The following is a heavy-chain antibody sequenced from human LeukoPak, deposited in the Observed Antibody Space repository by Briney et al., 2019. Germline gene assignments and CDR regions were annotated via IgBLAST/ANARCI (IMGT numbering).Heavy chain of an antibody. J-gene: IGHJ4*02. CDR1: GFTFTSSA. Sequence: ASVKVSCKASGFTFTSSAVQWVRQARGQRLEWIGWIVVGSGNTNYAQKFQERVTITRDMSTSTAHMELSSLRSEDTAVYYCAAGSYLSGSYYNDRPDFDYWGQGTLVTVSS. CDR3: AAGSYLSGSYYNDRPDFDY. CDR2: IVVGSGNT. D-gene: IGHD3-10*01. V-gene: IGHV1-58*01.